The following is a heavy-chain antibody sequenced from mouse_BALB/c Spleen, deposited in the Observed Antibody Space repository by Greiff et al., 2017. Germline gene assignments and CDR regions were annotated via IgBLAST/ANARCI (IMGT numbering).Heavy chain of an antibody. Sequence: VQLQQPGAELVKPGTSVKLSCKASGYNFTSYWINWVKLRPGQGLEWIGDIYPGSGSTNYNEKFKSKATLTVDTSSSTAYMQLSSLASEDSALYYCARYGSSYVSYWYFDVWGAGTTVTVSS. D-gene: IGHD1-1*01. V-gene: IGHV1-55*01. CDR2: IYPGSGST. CDR3: ARYGSSYVSYWYFDV. CDR1: GYNFTSYW. J-gene: IGHJ1*01.